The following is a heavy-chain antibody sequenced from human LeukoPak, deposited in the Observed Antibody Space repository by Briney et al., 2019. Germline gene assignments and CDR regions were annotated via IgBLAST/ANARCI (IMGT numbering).Heavy chain of an antibody. CDR1: GLTFSNYA. V-gene: IGHV3-30*04. CDR2: LAHDGGDR. D-gene: IGHD6-19*01. CDR3: ARRTPAVAGIDY. J-gene: IGHJ4*02. Sequence: GGSLRLSCAASGLTFSNYAMHWVRQAPGKGLEWVAVLAHDGGDRYFADSVKGRFTISRDNSKNTLYLQMSSLRAEDTALYYCARRTPAVAGIDYWGQGTLVTVSS.